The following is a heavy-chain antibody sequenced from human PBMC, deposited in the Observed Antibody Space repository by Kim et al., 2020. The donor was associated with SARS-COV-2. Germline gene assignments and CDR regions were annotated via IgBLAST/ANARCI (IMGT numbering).Heavy chain of an antibody. J-gene: IGHJ4*02. CDR3: TSSQILVASDC. V-gene: IGHV3-74*01. CDR2: INSDGSDT. Sequence: GGSLRLSCAASGFTFSDYWMHWVRQAPGKGLVWVSRINSDGSDTDYADSVKGRFTISRDNAMNTLYLQMNNLRAEDTSIYYCTSSQILVASDCWGQGTLVTVSS. CDR1: GFTFSDYW. D-gene: IGHD2-15*01.